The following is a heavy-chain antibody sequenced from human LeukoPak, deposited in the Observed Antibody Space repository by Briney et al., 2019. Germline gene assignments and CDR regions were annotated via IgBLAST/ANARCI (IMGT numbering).Heavy chain of an antibody. J-gene: IGHJ4*02. CDR1: GFIFNSYE. D-gene: IGHD6-19*01. CDR3: AKGPWLAYPYYFDY. CDR2: ISWSGNSI. Sequence: GGSLRLSCAASGFIFNSYEMNWVRQAPGKGLEWVAYISWSGNSIYYADSVKGRFTISRDNAKNSLYLQMNSLRAEDTAVYYCAKGPWLAYPYYFDYWGQGTLVTVSS. V-gene: IGHV3-48*03.